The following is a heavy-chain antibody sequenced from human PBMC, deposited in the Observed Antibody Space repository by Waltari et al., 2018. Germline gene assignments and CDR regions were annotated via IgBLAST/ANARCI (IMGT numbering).Heavy chain of an antibody. Sequence: QVQLQESGPGLVKPSETLSLTCAVSGYSISSGYYWGWIRQPPGKGLEWVSVIYSNGITYYRDSVKGRFTISRDNSKNTVYLQMNTLRAEDTALYYCAKDRGSIWYGGFDYWGQGTLVSVSS. D-gene: IGHD6-13*01. CDR2: IYSNGIT. V-gene: IGHV4-38-2*02. CDR1: GYSISSGYY. CDR3: AKDRGSIWYGGFDY. J-gene: IGHJ4*02.